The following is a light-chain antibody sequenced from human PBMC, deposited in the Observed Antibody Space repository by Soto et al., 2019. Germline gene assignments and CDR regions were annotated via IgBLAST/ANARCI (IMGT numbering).Light chain of an antibody. CDR1: SGDIGSYNR. Sequence: QSVLTQPASVSGSPGQSITISCTGTSGDIGSYNRVSWYQQHPGKAPKLIIYEVTDRPSGVSNRFSGSKSGNTAFLTISGLQAEDEADYYCCSYAGSGTDNYVFGSGTKLTVL. CDR2: EVT. CDR3: CSYAGSGTDNYV. V-gene: IGLV2-23*02. J-gene: IGLJ1*01.